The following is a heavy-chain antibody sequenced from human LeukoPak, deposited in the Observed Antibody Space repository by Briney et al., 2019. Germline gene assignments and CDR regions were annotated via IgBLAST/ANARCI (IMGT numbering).Heavy chain of an antibody. D-gene: IGHD3-22*01. CDR2: INPNSGGT. J-gene: IGHJ4*02. V-gene: IGHV1-2*02. Sequence: GASVKVSCKASGYTFTGYYMHWVRQAPGQGLEWMGWINPNSGGTNYAQKFQGRVTMTRDTSISTAYMELSRLRSDDTAVYYCARDLTYHYDPTSDYWGQGTLVTVSS. CDR3: ARDLTYHYDPTSDY. CDR1: GYTFTGYY.